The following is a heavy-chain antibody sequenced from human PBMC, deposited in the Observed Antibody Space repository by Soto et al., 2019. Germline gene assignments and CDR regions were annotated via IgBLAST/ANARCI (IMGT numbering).Heavy chain of an antibody. CDR1: GFTFSSYA. J-gene: IGHJ6*02. Sequence: PGGSLRLSCAASGFTFSSYAMHWVRQAPGKGLEWVAVISYDGSNKYYADSVKGRFTISRDNSKNTLYLQMNSLRAEDTAVYYCARDLWDYDILTGYWKDYYYGMDVWGQGTTVTVSS. D-gene: IGHD3-9*01. V-gene: IGHV3-30-3*01. CDR3: ARDLWDYDILTGYWKDYYYGMDV. CDR2: ISYDGSNK.